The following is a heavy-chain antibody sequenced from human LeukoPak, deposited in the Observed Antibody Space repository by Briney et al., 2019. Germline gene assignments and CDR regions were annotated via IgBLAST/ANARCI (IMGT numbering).Heavy chain of an antibody. Sequence: GASVKVSCRASGYTFTGYYMHWVRQAPGQGLEWMGWINPNSGGTNYAQKFQGRVTMTRDTSISTAYMGLSRLRSDDTAVYYCARDAQILVAGTGVLHYYYYYGMDVWGQGTTVTVSS. CDR1: GYTFTGYY. J-gene: IGHJ6*02. CDR3: ARDAQILVAGTGVLHYYYYYGMDV. D-gene: IGHD6-19*01. CDR2: INPNSGGT. V-gene: IGHV1-2*02.